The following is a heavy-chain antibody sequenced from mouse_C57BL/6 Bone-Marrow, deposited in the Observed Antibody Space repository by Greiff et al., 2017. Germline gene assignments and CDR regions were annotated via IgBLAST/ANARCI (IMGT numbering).Heavy chain of an antibody. V-gene: IGHV6-3*01. J-gene: IGHJ4*01. CDR1: GFTFSNYW. Sequence: EVKLMESGGGLVQPGGSMKLSCVASGFTFSNYWMNWVRQSPEKGLEWVAQIRLKSDNYATHYAESVKGRFTISRDDSKSSVYLQMNNLRAEDTGIYYCTELLRIYAMDYWGQGTSVTVSS. D-gene: IGHD1-1*01. CDR2: IRLKSDNYAT. CDR3: TELLRIYAMDY.